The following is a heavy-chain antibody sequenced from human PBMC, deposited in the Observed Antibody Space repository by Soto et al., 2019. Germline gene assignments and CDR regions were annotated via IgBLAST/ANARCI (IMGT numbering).Heavy chain of an antibody. CDR1: GFTFSSYA. J-gene: IGHJ5*02. CDR3: AKLYYGSDPKDLRNWFDP. V-gene: IGHV3-23*01. D-gene: IGHD3-10*01. Sequence: GGSLRLSCAASGFTFSSYAMSWVRQAPGKGLEWVSAISGSGGSTYYADSVKGRFTISRDNSKNTLYLQMNSLRAEDTAVYYCAKLYYGSDPKDLRNWFDPWGQGTLVTVSS. CDR2: ISGSGGST.